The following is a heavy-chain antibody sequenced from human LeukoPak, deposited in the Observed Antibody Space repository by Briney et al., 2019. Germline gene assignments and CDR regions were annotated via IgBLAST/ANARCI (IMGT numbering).Heavy chain of an antibody. Sequence: QSGGSLRLSCAASGFTFSSYSMNWVRQAPGKGLEWVSAISGSGGSTYYADSVKGRFTISRDNSKNTLYLQMNSLRAEDTAVYYCARPTTSFYHYWGQGTLVTVSS. CDR3: ARPTTSFYHY. J-gene: IGHJ4*02. D-gene: IGHD1/OR15-1a*01. V-gene: IGHV3-23*01. CDR2: ISGSGGST. CDR1: GFTFSSYS.